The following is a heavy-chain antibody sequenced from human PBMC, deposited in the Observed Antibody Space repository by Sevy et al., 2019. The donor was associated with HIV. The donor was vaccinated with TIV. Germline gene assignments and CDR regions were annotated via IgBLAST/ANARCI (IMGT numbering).Heavy chain of an antibody. CDR2: INHSGST. J-gene: IGHJ4*02. V-gene: IGHV4-34*01. CDR3: ARERRGYSGPRLFDY. CDR1: SGSFSGYY. Sequence: SESLSLTCAVYSGSFSGYYWSWIRQPPGKGLEWIGEINHSGSTNYNPSLKSRVTISVDTSKNQFSLKLSSVTAADTAVYYCARERRGYSGPRLFDYWGQGTLVTVSS. D-gene: IGHD5-12*01.